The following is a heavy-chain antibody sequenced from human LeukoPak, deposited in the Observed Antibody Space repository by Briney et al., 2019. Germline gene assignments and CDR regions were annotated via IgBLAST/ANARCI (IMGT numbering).Heavy chain of an antibody. Sequence: GGSLRLSCAASGFTFSRYSMNWVRQAPGKGLEWVSYISSRSSNIYYANSVKGRFTISRDNAKNSLYLQMNSLRDEDTAVYYCARIPGGYYYAMDVWGQGTTVTVSS. CDR3: ARIPGGYYYAMDV. D-gene: IGHD3-16*01. CDR2: ISSRSSNI. V-gene: IGHV3-48*02. CDR1: GFTFSRYS. J-gene: IGHJ6*02.